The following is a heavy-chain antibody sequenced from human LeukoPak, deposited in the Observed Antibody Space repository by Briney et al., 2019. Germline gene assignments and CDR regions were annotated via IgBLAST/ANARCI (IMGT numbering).Heavy chain of an antibody. CDR2: IYYSGNT. D-gene: IGHD2-2*01. V-gene: IGHV4-39*07. CDR1: GGSISSSNYY. Sequence: SETLSLTCTVSGGSISSSNYYWGWIRQPPGKGLEWIGVIYYSGNTYYTPSLKSRVTISVDTSKNQFSLKLSSVTAADTAMYFCARGRTGYQLLPTKKNYSYYYVDVWGKGTSVTVSS. CDR3: ARGRTGYQLLPTKKNYSYYYVDV. J-gene: IGHJ6*03.